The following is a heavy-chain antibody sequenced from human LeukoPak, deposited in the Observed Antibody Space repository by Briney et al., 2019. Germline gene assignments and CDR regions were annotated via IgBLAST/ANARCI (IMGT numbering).Heavy chain of an antibody. CDR1: GFTFSNYW. Sequence: QPGGSLRLSCAASGFTFSNYWMYWVRQAPGKGLVWVSRINTDGSSTDYADSVKGRFTISRDNSKNTLYLQMNSLRAEDTAVYYCAKAYYDFWSGYYTPSYMDVWGKGTTVTVSS. D-gene: IGHD3-3*01. CDR2: INTDGSST. CDR3: AKAYYDFWSGYYTPSYMDV. J-gene: IGHJ6*03. V-gene: IGHV3-74*01.